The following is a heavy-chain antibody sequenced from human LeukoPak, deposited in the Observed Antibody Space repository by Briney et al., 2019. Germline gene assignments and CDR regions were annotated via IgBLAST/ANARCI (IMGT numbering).Heavy chain of an antibody. CDR1: GGPISSYY. Sequence: SETLSLTCTVSGGPISSYYWSWIRQPPGKGLEWIGYIYYSGSTNYNPPLKSRVTISVDTSKNQFSLKLSSVTAADTAVYYCARESWRGYFDYWGQGTLVTVSS. V-gene: IGHV4-59*01. J-gene: IGHJ4*02. CDR3: ARESWRGYFDY. D-gene: IGHD3-16*01. CDR2: IYYSGST.